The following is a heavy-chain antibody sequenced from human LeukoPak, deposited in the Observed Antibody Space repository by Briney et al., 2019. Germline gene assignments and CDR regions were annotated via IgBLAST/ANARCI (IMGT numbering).Heavy chain of an antibody. V-gene: IGHV3-30*02. Sequence: GGSLRLSCAASGFTFSSYGMHWVRQAPGKGLEWVAFIRYDGSNKYYADSVKGRFTITRDNSKNTLYLQMNSLRAEDTAVYYCAKPHSSSWYFDYWGQGTLVTVSS. D-gene: IGHD6-13*01. CDR2: IRYDGSNK. CDR1: GFTFSSYG. CDR3: AKPHSSSWYFDY. J-gene: IGHJ4*02.